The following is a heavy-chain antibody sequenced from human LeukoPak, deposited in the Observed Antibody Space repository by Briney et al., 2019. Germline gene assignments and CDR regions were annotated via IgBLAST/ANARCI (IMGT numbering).Heavy chain of an antibody. CDR3: ARDQDDILTGVNWFDP. V-gene: IGHV1-46*01. CDR1: GYTFTNYL. J-gene: IGHJ5*02. D-gene: IGHD3-9*01. Sequence: ASVKVSCKASGYTFTNYLMHWVRQAPGQGLEWMGIINPSGGSTSYAQKFQGRVTMTRDTSTSTVYMELSSLRSEDTAVYYCARDQDDILTGVNWFDPWGQGTLVTVSS. CDR2: INPSGGST.